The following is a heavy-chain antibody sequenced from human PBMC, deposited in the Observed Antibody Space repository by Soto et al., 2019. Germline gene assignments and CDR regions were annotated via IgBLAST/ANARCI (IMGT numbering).Heavy chain of an antibody. J-gene: IGHJ6*02. Sequence: PGGSLRLSCAASGFTFSSYAMSWVRQAPGKGLEWVSAISGSGGSTYYAESVKGRFTISRDNSKNTLYLQMNSLGVEDTAVYYCARDRGYDAHDYYYNAMDVWGQGTTVTVSS. CDR3: ARDRGYDAHDYYYNAMDV. CDR1: GFTFSSYA. V-gene: IGHV3-23*01. D-gene: IGHD2-15*01. CDR2: ISGSGGST.